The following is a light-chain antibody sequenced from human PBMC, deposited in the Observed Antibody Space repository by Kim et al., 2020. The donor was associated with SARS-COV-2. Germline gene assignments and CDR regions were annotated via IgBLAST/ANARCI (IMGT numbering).Light chain of an antibody. Sequence: SPGERATLSCGASQSVTSSFLAWCQRKPGQAPRLLIYGASSGPTGIPDRFSGSGSGTDFTLTISRLEPEDFAVYYCQQYSSSPPTFGQGTKVDIK. CDR2: GAS. CDR1: QSVTSSF. J-gene: IGKJ1*01. V-gene: IGKV3-20*01. CDR3: QQYSSSPPT.